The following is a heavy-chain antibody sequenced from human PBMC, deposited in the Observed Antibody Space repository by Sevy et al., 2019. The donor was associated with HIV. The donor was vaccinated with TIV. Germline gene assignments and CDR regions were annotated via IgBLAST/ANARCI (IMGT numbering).Heavy chain of an antibody. J-gene: IGHJ5*02. CDR1: GYTFTGYY. Sequence: ASVKVSCKASGYTFTGYYIYWVRQAPGQGLEWMGWINPKSGGTNYAQKFQGRVTMTTDTSINTAYMELSRLRSDDTAVYYCARDAHLWSYNWLDPWGQGTLVTASS. CDR3: ARDAHLWSYNWLDP. CDR2: INPKSGGT. V-gene: IGHV1-2*02. D-gene: IGHD2-8*01.